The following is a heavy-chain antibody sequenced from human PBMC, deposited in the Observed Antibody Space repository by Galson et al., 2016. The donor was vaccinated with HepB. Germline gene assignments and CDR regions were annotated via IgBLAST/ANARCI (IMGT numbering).Heavy chain of an antibody. D-gene: IGHD6-19*01. Sequence: SETLSLTCAVSGGSISSSNWWNWVRQPPGKGLEWIGEIYHTENTKYNPSLKGRVTMSVDKSKNQFSLKLTSVTAADTAVYYCARRGYANGWSLDYWGQGALVTVSS. V-gene: IGHV4-4*02. CDR2: IYHTENT. J-gene: IGHJ4*02. CDR3: ARRGYANGWSLDY. CDR1: GGSISSSNW.